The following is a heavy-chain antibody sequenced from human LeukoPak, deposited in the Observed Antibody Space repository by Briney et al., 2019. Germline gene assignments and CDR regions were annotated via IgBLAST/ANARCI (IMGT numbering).Heavy chain of an antibody. CDR2: INPSGGST. V-gene: IGHV1-46*01. Sequence: ASVKVSCKASGYTFTTYYIHWVRQAPGQGLEWMGIINPSGGSTSYAQKFQGGVTMTRDMSTSTDYMELSSLRSEDTAVYYCARDNSVEDTAWWFDPWGQGTLVTVSS. D-gene: IGHD4-23*01. CDR3: ARDNSVEDTAWWFDP. CDR1: GYTFTTYY. J-gene: IGHJ5*02.